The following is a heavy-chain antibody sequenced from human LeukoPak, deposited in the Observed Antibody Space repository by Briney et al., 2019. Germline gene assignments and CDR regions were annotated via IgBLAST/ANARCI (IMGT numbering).Heavy chain of an antibody. Sequence: SETLSLTCAVYGGPFSDYCWSWIRQPPGKGLEWIGRINHSGRTNYSPSLKSRATISVDTSKSQFSLKLNSMTAADTAVYYCARGEGAGDGYNYEGPFYFDYWGQGTLVTVSS. D-gene: IGHD5-24*01. CDR3: ARGEGAGDGYNYEGPFYFDY. J-gene: IGHJ4*02. CDR1: GGPFSDYC. CDR2: INHSGRT. V-gene: IGHV4-34*01.